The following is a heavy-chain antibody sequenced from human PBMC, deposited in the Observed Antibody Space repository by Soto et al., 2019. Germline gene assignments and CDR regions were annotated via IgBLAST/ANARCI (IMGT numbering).Heavy chain of an antibody. CDR1: GGSITSFY. CDR3: AREGNGWYYSDY. V-gene: IGHV4-59*01. D-gene: IGHD6-19*01. Sequence: TVSGGSITSFYWSWIRQTPGKGLEWIGHIPYTGSTNYNPSPKSRVTIAVDTSKNQFSLNLTSVTAADTAVYYCAREGNGWYYSDYWGQGALVTVSS. J-gene: IGHJ4*02. CDR2: IPYTGST.